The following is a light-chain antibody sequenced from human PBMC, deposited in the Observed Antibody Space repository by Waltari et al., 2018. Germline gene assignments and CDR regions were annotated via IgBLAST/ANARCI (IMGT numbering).Light chain of an antibody. J-gene: IGLJ3*02. CDR2: DVT. CDR3: CSYAGSHTWV. Sequence: QSALTQPRSVSGSPGQSVTISCTGTSSDVGDYNYVSWYQHHPGKATQLMIYDVTKRPSGVPDRFSGSKSGNTASLTISGLQAEDEADYYCCSYAGSHTWVFGGGTKLTVL. V-gene: IGLV2-11*01. CDR1: SSDVGDYNY.